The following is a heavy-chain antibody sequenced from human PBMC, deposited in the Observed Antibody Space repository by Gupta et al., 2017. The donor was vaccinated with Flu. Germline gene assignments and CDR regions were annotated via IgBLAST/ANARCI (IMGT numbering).Heavy chain of an antibody. Sequence: VAAAGALVQPAPSLPPSCPASGFSPSDNYMDWGPQAPGQALEWIGLMNDNPNGNTTENPASVKRIFTISKDESKNSLYRQMDSPKIDDAALYFVARVPAYGNYLDFWGQGTLVTVSS. CDR3: ARVPAYGNYLDF. CDR1: GFSPSDNY. D-gene: IGHD1-14*01. CDR2: MNDNPNGNTT. V-gene: IGHV3-72*01. J-gene: IGHJ4*02.